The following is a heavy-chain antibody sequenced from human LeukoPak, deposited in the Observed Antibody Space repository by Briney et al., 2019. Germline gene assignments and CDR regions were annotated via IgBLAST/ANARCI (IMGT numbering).Heavy chain of an antibody. J-gene: IGHJ4*02. V-gene: IGHV3-30*18. CDR3: AKHRFESGGYHSTD. D-gene: IGHD3-22*01. CDR2: ISYDGSNK. Sequence: GGSLRLSCAASGFTFSSYGMHWVRQAPGKGLEWVAVISYDGSNKYYADSVKGRFTISRDNSKNTLYLQMNSLRNEDTAVYYCAKHRFESGGYHSTDWGQGTLVTVSS. CDR1: GFTFSSYG.